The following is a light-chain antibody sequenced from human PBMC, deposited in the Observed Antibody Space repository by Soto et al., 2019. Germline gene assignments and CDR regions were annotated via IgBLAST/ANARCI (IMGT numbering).Light chain of an antibody. J-gene: IGKJ5*01. CDR3: QHRMNWPLT. Sequence: EVVMTQSPATLSSCEGERAILSCRASQSVSSYLLWYQQKPGQTPRLLIYDASNRATGIPARFSGSGSETDFTLTISSLEPEDFAVYYCQHRMNWPLTFGQGTRLEIK. CDR2: DAS. CDR1: QSVSSY. V-gene: IGKV3-11*01.